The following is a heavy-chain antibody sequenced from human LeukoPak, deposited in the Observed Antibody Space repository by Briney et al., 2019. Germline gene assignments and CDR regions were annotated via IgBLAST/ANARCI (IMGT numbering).Heavy chain of an antibody. CDR1: GFTFSSYG. CDR3: AKDYRYYDFWSGSEGLY. D-gene: IGHD3-3*01. Sequence: GSLRLSCAASGFTFSSYGIHWVRQAPVKGLEWVAFIRYDGSNKYYADSVKGRFTISRDNSKNTLYLQMNSLRAEDTAVYYCAKDYRYYDFWSGSEGLYWGQGTLVTVSS. J-gene: IGHJ4*02. V-gene: IGHV3-30*02. CDR2: IRYDGSNK.